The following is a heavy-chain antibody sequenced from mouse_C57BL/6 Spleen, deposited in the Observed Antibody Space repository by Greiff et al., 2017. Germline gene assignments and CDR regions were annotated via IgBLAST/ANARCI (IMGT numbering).Heavy chain of an antibody. Sequence: EVQLQESGPGLVKPSQSLSLTCSVTGYSITSGYYWNWIRQFPGNKLEWMGYISYDGSNNYNPSLKNRISITRDTSKNQFFLKLNSVTTEDTATYYCAREGNYYGSSPGWFAYWGQGTLVTVSA. V-gene: IGHV3-6*01. CDR1: GYSITSGYY. CDR2: ISYDGSN. J-gene: IGHJ3*01. D-gene: IGHD1-1*01. CDR3: AREGNYYGSSPGWFAY.